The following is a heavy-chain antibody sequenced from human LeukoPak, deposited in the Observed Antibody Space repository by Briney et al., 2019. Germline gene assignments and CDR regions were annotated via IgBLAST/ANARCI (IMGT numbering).Heavy chain of an antibody. CDR2: INPNSGGT. J-gene: IGHJ3*02. D-gene: IGHD1-26*01. CDR3: ARGGVGATGAFDI. V-gene: IGHV1-2*02. CDR1: GYTFTGYY. Sequence: GASVKVSCKASGYTFTGYYMHWVRQAPGQGLEWMGWINPNSGGTNYAQKFQGRVTITADKSTSTAYMELSSLRSEDTAVYYCARGGVGATGAFDIWGQGTMVTVSS.